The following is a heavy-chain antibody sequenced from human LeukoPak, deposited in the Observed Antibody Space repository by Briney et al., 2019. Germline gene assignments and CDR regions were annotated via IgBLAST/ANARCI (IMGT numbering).Heavy chain of an antibody. D-gene: IGHD2-2*01. V-gene: IGHV3-74*01. CDR1: GFTLNYAW. CDR2: INSDGRWT. J-gene: IGHJ4*02. Sequence: GGSLRLSCAASGFTLNYAWMSWVRQVPGKGLEWVSHINSDGRWTTYVDSVKGRFTISKDNAKNLVYRQLNNLRAEDTAVYYCVSFYGTYWGGGTLVTVSS. CDR3: VSFYGTY.